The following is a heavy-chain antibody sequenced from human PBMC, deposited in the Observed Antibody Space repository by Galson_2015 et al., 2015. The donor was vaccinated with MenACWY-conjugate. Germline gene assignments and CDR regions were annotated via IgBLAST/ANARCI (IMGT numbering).Heavy chain of an antibody. V-gene: IGHV3-48*02. CDR3: ARDYGSGTYYMGWFDP. CDR2: ISSTSTTI. D-gene: IGHD3-10*01. CDR1: ILSFRTYN. J-gene: IGHJ5*02. Sequence: SLRLSCAPSILSFRTYNMNWVRQAPGKGLEWVSYISSTSTTIYYADSVKGRFTISRDNAKNSLYLQMNSLRDEDTAVYYCARDYGSGTYYMGWFDPWGQGTLVTVSS.